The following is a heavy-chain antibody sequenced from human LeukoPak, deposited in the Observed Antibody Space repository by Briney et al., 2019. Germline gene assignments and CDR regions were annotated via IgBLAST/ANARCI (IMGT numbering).Heavy chain of an antibody. Sequence: GSLRLSCAASGFTFSSYAMTWVRQPPGKGLELVSSISGNGGTTYYADSVKGRFTISRDNSKNTLYLQMNSLRAEDTAVYYCAKGTTGTYDYWGQGTLVTVSS. D-gene: IGHD1-1*01. CDR1: GFTFSSYA. CDR3: AKGTTGTYDY. V-gene: IGHV3-23*01. CDR2: ISGNGGTT. J-gene: IGHJ4*02.